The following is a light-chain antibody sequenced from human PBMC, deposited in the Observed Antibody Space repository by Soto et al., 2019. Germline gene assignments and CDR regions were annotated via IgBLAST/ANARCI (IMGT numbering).Light chain of an antibody. J-gene: IGKJ5*01. CDR2: DAS. V-gene: IGKV3-11*01. CDR3: QQRYAWPPIT. Sequence: EIVLTQSPATLSLSPGERATLSCRASRSVSSYLAWYQQKPAQAPRLLIYDASTRAAGIPARFSGSGSATDFTLTISNLVHADFAVYYCQQRYAWPPITFGQGTRLEIK. CDR1: RSVSSY.